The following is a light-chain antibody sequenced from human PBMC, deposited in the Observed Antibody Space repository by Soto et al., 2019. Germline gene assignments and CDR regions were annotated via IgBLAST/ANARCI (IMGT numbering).Light chain of an antibody. CDR3: SSFTTSDTYV. CDR2: DVN. J-gene: IGLJ1*01. CDR1: SADIGSYNR. Sequence: QSALTQPPSVSGSPGQSVTISCTGTSADIGSYNRVSWYQQPPGAAPKLMICDVNNRPSGVPDRFSGSKSGNTASLTIFGLQAEGEADYYSSSFTTSDTYVFGTGTKVTVL. V-gene: IGLV2-18*02.